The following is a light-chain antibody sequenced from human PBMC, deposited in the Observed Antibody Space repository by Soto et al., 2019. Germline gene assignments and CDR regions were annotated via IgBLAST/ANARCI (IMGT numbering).Light chain of an antibody. Sequence: QAVVTQEPSVTVSPGGTVTLTCASSAGVVTRDHYPNWFQQKPGQPPRALISTTTNRHSWTPARFSGFLLGDKAALTLSGVQPEDEADYYCLLYFGGPWVFGGGTKVTVL. J-gene: IGLJ3*02. CDR2: TTT. CDR1: AGVVTRDHY. V-gene: IGLV7-43*01. CDR3: LLYFGGPWV.